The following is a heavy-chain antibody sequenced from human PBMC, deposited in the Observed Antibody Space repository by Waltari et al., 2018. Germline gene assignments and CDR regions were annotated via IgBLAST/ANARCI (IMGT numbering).Heavy chain of an antibody. CDR2: INAGNGNT. Sequence: QVQLVQSGAEVKKPGASVKVSCKASGYTFTSYAMHWVRQAPGQRLEWMGWINAGNGNTKYSQKFQGKVTITRDTSASTAYMELSSLRSEDTAVYYCARSRGYCSGGSCYPPSYWGQGTLVTVSS. J-gene: IGHJ4*02. V-gene: IGHV1-3*01. D-gene: IGHD2-15*01. CDR3: ARSRGYCSGGSCYPPSY. CDR1: GYTFTSYA.